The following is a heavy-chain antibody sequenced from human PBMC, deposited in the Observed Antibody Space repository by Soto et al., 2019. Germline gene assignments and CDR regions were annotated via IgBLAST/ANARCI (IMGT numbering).Heavy chain of an antibody. V-gene: IGHV2-26*01. CDR3: ARIYDSSGSYLLSTTLQLDY. J-gene: IGHJ4*02. CDR2: IFSNDEK. CDR1: GFSLSNARMG. Sequence: QVTLKESGPVLVKPTETLTLTCTVSGFSLSNARMGVSWIRQPPGKALEWLAHIFSNDEKSYSTSLKSRLTISKDTTKSQVVLNKTNMDPVDTATYYCARIYDSSGSYLLSTTLQLDYWGQGTLVTVSS. D-gene: IGHD3-22*01.